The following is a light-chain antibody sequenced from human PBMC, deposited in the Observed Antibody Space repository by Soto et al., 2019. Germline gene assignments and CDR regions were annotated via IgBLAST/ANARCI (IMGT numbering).Light chain of an antibody. CDR3: QQYSSWPPWT. Sequence: EVVLSQSPATVSLSPGERATLSCRASQSVSSDLAWYQQKPGQAPRLLIYGASTRATGIPARFSGSGSGSEFTLTISSLQSEDFAVYYCQQYSSWPPWTFGQGTKVDIK. CDR2: GAS. V-gene: IGKV3-15*01. J-gene: IGKJ1*01. CDR1: QSVSSD.